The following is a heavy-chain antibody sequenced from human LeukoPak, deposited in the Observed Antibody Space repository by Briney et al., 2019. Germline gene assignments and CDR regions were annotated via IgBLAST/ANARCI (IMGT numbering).Heavy chain of an antibody. CDR2: ISWNSGSI. D-gene: IGHD2-2*01. CDR1: GFTFDDYA. V-gene: IGHV3-9*03. CDR3: AKGVCSSTSCYDGYDY. J-gene: IGHJ4*02. Sequence: PGGSLPLSCAASGFTFDDYAMHWVRQAPGKGLEWVSGISWNSGSIGYADSVKGRFTISGDNAKNSLYLQLNSLRAEDMALYYCAKGVCSSTSCYDGYDYWGQGTLVTVSS.